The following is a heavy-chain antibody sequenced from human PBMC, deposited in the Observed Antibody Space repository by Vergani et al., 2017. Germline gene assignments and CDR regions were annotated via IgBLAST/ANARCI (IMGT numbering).Heavy chain of an antibody. CDR2: IYHSGGP. Sequence: QLHLQESGPGLVKPSETLSLTCTVSGVSITSSSYYWGWIRQPPRKGLEWIGNIYHSGGPYYNPSLKGRVTISVDTSKNQFSLEVTSVTAADTAIYFCARTESFILRYFHWALWGQGTLVTVSS. D-gene: IGHD3-9*01. CDR1: GVSITSSSYY. CDR3: ARTESFILRYFHWAL. V-gene: IGHV4-39*01. J-gene: IGHJ4*02.